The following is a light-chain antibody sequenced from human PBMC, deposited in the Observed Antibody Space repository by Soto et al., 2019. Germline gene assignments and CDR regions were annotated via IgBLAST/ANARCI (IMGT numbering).Light chain of an antibody. V-gene: IGLV2-11*01. CDR3: CSYAGSYTLM. Sequence: QSVLTQPRSVSGSPGQSVTISCTGTSSDVGGSNYVSWYQQHPGKAPKLMIFDVSKRPSGVPDRFSGSKSGDTASLTISGLQADDEANYYCCSYAGSYTLMFGGGTKLTVL. CDR2: DVS. J-gene: IGLJ3*02. CDR1: SSDVGGSNY.